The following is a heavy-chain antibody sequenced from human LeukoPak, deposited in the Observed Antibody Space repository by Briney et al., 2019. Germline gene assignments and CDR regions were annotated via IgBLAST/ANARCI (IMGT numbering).Heavy chain of an antibody. V-gene: IGHV3-7*01. CDR1: GFTFNNYW. D-gene: IGHD3-22*01. Sequence: GGSLRLSCAASGFTFNNYWMSWVRQAPGKGLEWVANIKQDGSEKYYVDSVKSRFTVSRDNAKNSLFLQMNSLRAEDTAVYYCARDNSDYDSSFFDYWGQGTLVTVSS. J-gene: IGHJ4*02. CDR3: ARDNSDYDSSFFDY. CDR2: IKQDGSEK.